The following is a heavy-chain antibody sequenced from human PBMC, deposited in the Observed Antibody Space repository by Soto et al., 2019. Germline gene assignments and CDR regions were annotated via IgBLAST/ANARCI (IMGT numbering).Heavy chain of an antibody. CDR3: ARVGIVVVPAAPILYGMVV. V-gene: IGHV1-8*01. J-gene: IGHJ6*02. CDR1: GYTFTSYD. CDR2: MNPNSGNT. D-gene: IGHD2-2*01. Sequence: QVQLVQSGAEVKKPGASVKVSCKASGYTFTSYDINWVRQATGQGLEWMGWMNPNSGNTGYAQKFQGRVTMTRNTSISTAYMELSSLRSADSAVYYCARVGIVVVPAAPILYGMVVWGQGTTVTVSS.